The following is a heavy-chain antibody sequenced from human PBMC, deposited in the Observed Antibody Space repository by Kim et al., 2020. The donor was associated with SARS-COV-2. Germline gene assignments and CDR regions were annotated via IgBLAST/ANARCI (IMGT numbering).Heavy chain of an antibody. CDR2: IYPGDSDT. J-gene: IGHJ6*02. CDR1: GYSFTSYW. Sequence: GESLKISCKGSGYSFTSYWIGWVRQMPGKGLEWMGIIYPGDSDTRYSPSFQGQVTISADKSISTAYLQWSSLKASDTAMYYCARRDLQGYCSSTSCPQPYYYYGMGVWRQGTTLTVSS. D-gene: IGHD2-2*01. V-gene: IGHV5-51*01. CDR3: ARRDLQGYCSSTSCPQPYYYYGMGV.